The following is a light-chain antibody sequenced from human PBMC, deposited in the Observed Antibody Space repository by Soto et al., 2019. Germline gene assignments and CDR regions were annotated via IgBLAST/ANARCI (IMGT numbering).Light chain of an antibody. CDR1: SSDVCGYKF. J-gene: IGLJ2*01. CDR2: EVY. V-gene: IGLV2-8*01. CDR3: CSYAGISRNIV. Sequence: QSALTQPPSPSGSPGQSVTISCTGTSSDVCGYKFVSWYQHNPGKAPKVLIYEVYKRPSVVPDRLSGYKSADTASLTISGCLAEDEADNDCCSYAGISRNIVFGGGTNLTVL.